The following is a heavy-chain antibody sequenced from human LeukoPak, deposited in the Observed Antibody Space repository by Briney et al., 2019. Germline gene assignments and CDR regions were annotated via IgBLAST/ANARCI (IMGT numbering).Heavy chain of an antibody. V-gene: IGHV3-30*18. D-gene: IGHD4/OR15-4a*01. Sequence: PGGSLRLSCVASGFTFSSYGMHWVRQAPGKGLEWVAIISDDGERKYYADSVRGRITISRDKSKNTLFLQMSSLRADDTAVYFCAKDLSGHWCIDYWGQGTLVTVSS. CDR2: ISDDGERK. CDR1: GFTFSSYG. J-gene: IGHJ4*02. CDR3: AKDLSGHWCIDY.